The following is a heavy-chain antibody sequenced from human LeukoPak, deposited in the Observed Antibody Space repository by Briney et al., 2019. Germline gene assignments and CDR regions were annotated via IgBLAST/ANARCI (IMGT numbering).Heavy chain of an antibody. CDR1: GFTFSSYG. J-gene: IGHJ4*02. CDR3: AGRYDSSGYPLH. V-gene: IGHV3-23*01. D-gene: IGHD3-22*01. CDR2: SGSGGST. Sequence: PGGSLRLSCAASGFTFSSYGMSWVRQAPGKGLEWVSASGSGGSTYYADSVRGRFIISRDNSKNTLYLQMNSLRAEDTAVYYCAGRYDSSGYPLHWGQGTPVTVSS.